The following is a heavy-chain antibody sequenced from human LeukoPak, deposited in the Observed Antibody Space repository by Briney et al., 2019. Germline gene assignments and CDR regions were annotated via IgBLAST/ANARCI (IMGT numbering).Heavy chain of an antibody. J-gene: IGHJ4*02. CDR1: GFTFSSYS. CDR3: ARGSAKYCSGGSCYSAGDY. D-gene: IGHD2-15*01. Sequence: PGGSLRLSCAASGFTFSSYSMNWVRQAPGKGLEWVSSTSSSSSYIYYADSVKGRFTISRDNAKNSLYLQMNSLRAEDTAVYYCARGSAKYCSGGSCYSAGDYWGQGTLVTVSS. V-gene: IGHV3-21*01. CDR2: TSSSSSYI.